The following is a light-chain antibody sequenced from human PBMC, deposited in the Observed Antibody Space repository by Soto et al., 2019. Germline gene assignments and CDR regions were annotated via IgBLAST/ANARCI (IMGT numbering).Light chain of an antibody. CDR2: RNN. V-gene: IGLV1-47*01. J-gene: IGLJ3*02. Sequence: QSVLTQSPSASGTPGQRVTISCSGSRSNIGRNFVYGDQQVPGTAPRLLIQRNNERPSGVPERLSGSKSGTSVSLAISGLRSDDEATYYCASWDETLDAQVFGVGTQVTVL. CDR1: RSNIGRNF. CDR3: ASWDETLDAQV.